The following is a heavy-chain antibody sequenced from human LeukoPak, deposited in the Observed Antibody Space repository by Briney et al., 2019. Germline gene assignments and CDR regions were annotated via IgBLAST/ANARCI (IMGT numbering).Heavy chain of an antibody. J-gene: IGHJ5*02. Sequence: KAGGSLRLSCAASGFTFSSYWMSWVRQPPGKGLEWIGEINHSGSTNYNPSLKSRVTISVDTSKNQFSLKLSSVTAADTAVYYCARDATAAAEPNWFDPWGQGTLVTVSS. CDR2: INHSGST. V-gene: IGHV4-34*01. CDR1: GFTFSSYW. CDR3: ARDATAAAEPNWFDP. D-gene: IGHD6-13*01.